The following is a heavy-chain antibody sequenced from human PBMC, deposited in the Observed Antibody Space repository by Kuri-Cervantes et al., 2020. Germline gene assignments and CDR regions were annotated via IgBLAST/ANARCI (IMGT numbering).Heavy chain of an antibody. CDR3: ARDSETSGYDAYDI. CDR1: GYTFTSYG. V-gene: IGHV1-18*01. CDR2: ISAYNGNT. D-gene: IGHD6-25*01. Sequence: ASVKVSCKASGYTFTSYGISWVRQAPGQGLEWMGWISAYNGNTNYAQKLQGRVTMTTDTSTSTAYMELRSLRAEDTAVYYCARDSETSGYDAYDIWGQGTMVTVSS. J-gene: IGHJ3*02.